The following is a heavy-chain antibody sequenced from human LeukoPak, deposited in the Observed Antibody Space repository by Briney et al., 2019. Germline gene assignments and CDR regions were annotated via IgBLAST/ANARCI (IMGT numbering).Heavy chain of an antibody. D-gene: IGHD2-2*01. CDR1: GSTFSSYS. V-gene: IGHV3-21*01. CDR2: ISGSISYI. CDR3: ARDESSIVVVPTAIAY. Sequence: GGSLRLSCAASGSTFSSYSMNWVRQAPGKGLEWVSSISGSISYIYYADSVKGRFTISRDNAKNSLYLQMNSLRAEDTAVYYCARDESSIVVVPTAIAYWGQGTLVTVSS. J-gene: IGHJ4*02.